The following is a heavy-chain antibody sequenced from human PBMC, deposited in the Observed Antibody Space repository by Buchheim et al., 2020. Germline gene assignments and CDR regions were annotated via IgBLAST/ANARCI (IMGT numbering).Heavy chain of an antibody. V-gene: IGHV3-33*01. CDR2: MWYDGSKK. D-gene: IGHD4-17*01. J-gene: IGHJ6*02. CDR3: ARTYGDYQSVYYYYGMDL. CDR1: GFTFSSYG. Sequence: QVQLVESGGGVVQPGTSLRLSCVASGFTFSSYGIHWVRQAPGKGLEWVAIMWYDGSKKYYADSVKGRFTISRDTSKNTQYLQMNSLRAEDTAVYYCARTYGDYQSVYYYYGMDLWGQGT.